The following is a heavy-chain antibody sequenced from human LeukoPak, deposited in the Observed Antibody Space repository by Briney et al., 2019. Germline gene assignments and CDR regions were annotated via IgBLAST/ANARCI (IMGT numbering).Heavy chain of an antibody. CDR2: IYYSGST. J-gene: IGHJ4*02. CDR1: GGSISSNSLY. V-gene: IGHV4-39*01. CDR3: TRHGLTDGGFIGR. Sequence: PSETLSLTCTVSGGSISSNSLYWGWIRQPPGKGLEWIGSIYYSGSTYYNPSLKGRVTISVDTSKTQFSLRLSSVTAADTAVYYCTRHGLTDGGFIGRWGQGTLVIVSS. D-gene: IGHD3-16*02.